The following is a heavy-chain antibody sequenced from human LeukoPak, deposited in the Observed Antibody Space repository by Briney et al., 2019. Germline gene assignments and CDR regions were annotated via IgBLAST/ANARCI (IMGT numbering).Heavy chain of an antibody. Sequence: SETLSLTCAVYGGSFSGYYWSWIRQPPGKGLEWIGEINHSGSTNYNPSLKSRVTISVDTSKNQFSLKLSSVTAADTALYYCAKKSAYYYDSRGLPCFDSWGQGTLVTVSS. D-gene: IGHD3-22*01. CDR2: INHSGST. CDR1: GGSFSGYY. J-gene: IGHJ4*02. V-gene: IGHV4-34*01. CDR3: AKKSAYYYDSRGLPCFDS.